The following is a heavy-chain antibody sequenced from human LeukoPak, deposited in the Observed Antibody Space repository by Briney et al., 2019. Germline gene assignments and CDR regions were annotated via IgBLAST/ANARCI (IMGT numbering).Heavy chain of an antibody. D-gene: IGHD3-10*01. J-gene: IGHJ6*02. CDR3: ARDPQSWFGEGGMDV. V-gene: IGHV3-23*01. Sequence: PGGSLRLSCAGSGFIFSSHAMNWVRQAPGKGLEWVSVMSGSGVTTYYADSVKGRFSSSRDNSKNTQYLQMNSLRVEDTAVYYCARDPQSWFGEGGMDVWGQGTTVTVFS. CDR2: MSGSGVTT. CDR1: GFIFSSHA.